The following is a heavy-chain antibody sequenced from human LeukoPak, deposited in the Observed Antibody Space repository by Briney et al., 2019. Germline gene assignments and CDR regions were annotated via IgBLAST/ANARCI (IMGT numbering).Heavy chain of an antibody. V-gene: IGHV3-23*01. D-gene: IGHD3-22*01. Sequence: GGSLRLSCAASGFTFNNYAMSWVRQAPGKGLEWVSAISGTGDATWYPDSVKGRFTISRDKSRNTLYLQMNSLRAEDTAVYYCARDEIVVVITFSAFDIWGQGTMVTVSS. CDR1: GFTFNNYA. J-gene: IGHJ3*02. CDR2: ISGTGDAT. CDR3: ARDEIVVVITFSAFDI.